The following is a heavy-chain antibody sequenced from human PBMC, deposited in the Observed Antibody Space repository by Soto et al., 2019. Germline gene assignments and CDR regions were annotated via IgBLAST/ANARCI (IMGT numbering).Heavy chain of an antibody. Sequence: RGESLKISCKGSGYSFTSYWIGWVRQMPGKGLEWMGIIYPGDSDTRYSPSFQGQVTISADKSISTAYLQWSSLKASDTAMYYCARHQYSSGWYGSSDGMDVWGQGTTVTVSS. CDR3: ARHQYSSGWYGSSDGMDV. V-gene: IGHV5-51*01. J-gene: IGHJ6*02. D-gene: IGHD6-19*01. CDR1: GYSFTSYW. CDR2: IYPGDSDT.